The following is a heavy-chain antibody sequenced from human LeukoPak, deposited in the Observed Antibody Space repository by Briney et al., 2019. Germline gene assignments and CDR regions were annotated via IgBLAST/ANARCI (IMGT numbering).Heavy chain of an antibody. V-gene: IGHV3-7*01. J-gene: IGHJ4*02. Sequence: GGSLRLSCAASGFTFSSYWMSWVRQAPGKGLEWVANIKQDGSEKYYVDSVKGRLTISRDNAKNSLYLQMDSLRAEDTAVYYCARGYMVRGVIIPFWGQGTLVTVSS. CDR3: ARGYMVRGVIIPF. CDR2: IKQDGSEK. CDR1: GFTFSSYW. D-gene: IGHD3-10*01.